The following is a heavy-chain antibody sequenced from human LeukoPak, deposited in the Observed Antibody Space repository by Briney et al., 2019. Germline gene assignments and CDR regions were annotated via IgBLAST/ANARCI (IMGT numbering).Heavy chain of an antibody. CDR2: ITYDGSNK. D-gene: IGHD3-16*02. CDR3: AGGGDILFDY. Sequence: GSLRLSCAASGFTFSSYAMHWVRQAPGKGLEWVAVITYDGSNKYYADSVKGRFTISRDNSKNTLYLQMNSLRAEDTAVYYCAGGGDILFDYWGQGTLVTASS. J-gene: IGHJ4*02. CDR1: GFTFSSYA. V-gene: IGHV3-30-3*01.